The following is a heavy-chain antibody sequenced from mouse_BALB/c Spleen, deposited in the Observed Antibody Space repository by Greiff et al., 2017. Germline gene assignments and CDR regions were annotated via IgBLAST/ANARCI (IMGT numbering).Heavy chain of an antibody. CDR1: GDSITSGY. D-gene: IGHD1-1*01. V-gene: IGHV3-8*02. J-gene: IGHJ4*01. Sequence: EVQLQQSGPSLVKPSQTLSLTCSVTGDSITSGYWNWIRKFPGNKLEYMGYISYSGSTYYNPSLKSRISITRDTSKNQYYLQLNSVTTEDTATYDCARCPSWYYAMDYWGQGTSVTVSS. CDR3: ARCPSWYYAMDY. CDR2: ISYSGST.